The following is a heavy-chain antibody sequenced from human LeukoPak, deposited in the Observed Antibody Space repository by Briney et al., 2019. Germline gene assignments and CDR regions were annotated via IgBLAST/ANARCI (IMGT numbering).Heavy chain of an antibody. V-gene: IGHV4-4*07. D-gene: IGHD3-9*01. CDR1: GGPLSSYY. J-gene: IGHJ4*02. CDR3: AREDYDILTGYPN. CDR2: IYTSGST. Sequence: SETLSLTCTVSGGPLSSYYWSWIRQPAGKGLEWIGRIYTSGSTNYNPSLKSRVTMSVDTSKNQFSLKLSSVTAADTAVYYCAREDYDILTGYPNWGQGTLVTVSS.